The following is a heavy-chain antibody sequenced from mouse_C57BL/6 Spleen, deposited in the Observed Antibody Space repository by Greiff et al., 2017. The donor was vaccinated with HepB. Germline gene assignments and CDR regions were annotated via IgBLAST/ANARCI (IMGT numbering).Heavy chain of an antibody. D-gene: IGHD2-4*01. J-gene: IGHJ2*01. Sequence: EVQRVESGPELVKPGASVKISCKASGYSFTGYYMNWVKQSPEKSLEWIGEINPSTGGTTYNQKFKAKATLTVDKSSSTAYMQLKSLTSEDSAVYYCARGDYDYDYFDYWGQGTTLTVSS. CDR3: ARGDYDYDYFDY. CDR2: INPSTGGT. CDR1: GYSFTGYY. V-gene: IGHV1-42*01.